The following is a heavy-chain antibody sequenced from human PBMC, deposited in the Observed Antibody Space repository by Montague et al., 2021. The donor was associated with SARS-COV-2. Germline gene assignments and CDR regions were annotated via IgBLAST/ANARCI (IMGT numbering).Heavy chain of an antibody. CDR2: LYTSGST. D-gene: IGHD6-19*01. Sequence: SKTLSLTCTVSGGSISNYYWTWIRQPAGKGLEWIGRLYTSGSTTHNPSLKSRVTMSVDTSKNQFSLNVTSVTAADTAIYYCARESGYSSGWRYYYGMDVWGQGTTVTVS. V-gene: IGHV4-4*07. CDR3: ARESGYSSGWRYYYGMDV. J-gene: IGHJ6*02. CDR1: GGSISNYY.